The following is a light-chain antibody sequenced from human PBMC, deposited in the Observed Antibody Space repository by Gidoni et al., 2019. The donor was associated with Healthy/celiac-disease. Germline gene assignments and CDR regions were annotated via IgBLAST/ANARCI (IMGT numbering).Light chain of an antibody. CDR3: QAWDSSTAHYV. CDR2: QDS. J-gene: IGLJ1*01. V-gene: IGLV3-1*01. Sequence: SYELTQPPSVSVSPGQTASITCSGHKLGEKYTCWYQQKPGQSPVLVIFQDSKRPSGIPERFSGSNSGNTATLTISGTQAMDEADYFCQAWDSSTAHYVFGPGTKVTVL. CDR1: KLGEKY.